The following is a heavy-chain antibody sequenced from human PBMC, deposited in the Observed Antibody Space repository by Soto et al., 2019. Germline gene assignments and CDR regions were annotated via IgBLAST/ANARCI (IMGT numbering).Heavy chain of an antibody. Sequence: QVQLVQSGAEVKKPGSSVKVSCKAYGGTFSSYAISWVRQAPGQGLEWMGGLIPIFGTADYVQKFQRRLTSTAAESTSTAYMELSRLRSEDTAVYYCASNKMGIDYSYGMDVWGQGTTVTVSS. V-gene: IGHV1-69*12. J-gene: IGHJ6*02. CDR2: LIPIFGTA. D-gene: IGHD2-21*01. CDR1: GGTFSSYA. CDR3: ASNKMGIDYSYGMDV.